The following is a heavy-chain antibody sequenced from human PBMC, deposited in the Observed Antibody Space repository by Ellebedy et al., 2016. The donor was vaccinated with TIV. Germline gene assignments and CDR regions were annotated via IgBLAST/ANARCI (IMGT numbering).Heavy chain of an antibody. D-gene: IGHD3-10*01. J-gene: IGHJ4*02. CDR2: IGYNSGSS. V-gene: IGHV4-59*01. Sequence: MPSETLSLTCTVSGDSISSRGWGWVRQPPEKGLEWIGFIGYNSGSSNYNPALKSRVTISGDTSKNQYPLKLSSVTAADTAVYYCARDNMGSLDYWGQGTLVTVSS. CDR1: GDSISSRG. CDR3: ARDNMGSLDY.